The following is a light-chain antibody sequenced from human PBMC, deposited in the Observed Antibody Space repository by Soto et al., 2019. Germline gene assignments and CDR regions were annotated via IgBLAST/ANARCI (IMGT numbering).Light chain of an antibody. CDR2: DVN. Sequence: QSVLTQPRSVSASPGQSVTISCTGTSTDVGAYNYVSWYQQHPGKAPKLMIYDVNKRPSGVPDRFSGSKSGNTASLTISGLQAEDEGDYYCSAYSAGSTLLVFGSGTKLTVL. J-gene: IGLJ1*01. V-gene: IGLV2-11*01. CDR3: SAYSAGSTLLV. CDR1: STDVGAYNY.